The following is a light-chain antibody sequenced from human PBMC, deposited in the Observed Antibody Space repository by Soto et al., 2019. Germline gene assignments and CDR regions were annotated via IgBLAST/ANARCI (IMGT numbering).Light chain of an antibody. CDR2: GAS. V-gene: IGKV3-20*01. Sequence: EIVLTQSPGTLSLSPGERATLSCRASQSVSISYLAWYQQKPGQAPRLLIYGASSRATGIPDMFSGSGSGTDFTLTISRLEPEDFAVYYCQQYDSSPVTFGQGTKVEIK. CDR1: QSVSISY. J-gene: IGKJ1*01. CDR3: QQYDSSPVT.